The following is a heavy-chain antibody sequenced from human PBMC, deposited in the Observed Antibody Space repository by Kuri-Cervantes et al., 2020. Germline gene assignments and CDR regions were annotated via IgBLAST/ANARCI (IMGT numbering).Heavy chain of an antibody. Sequence: ASVKVSCKAFGYTFTNYYMHWVRQAPGQGLEWMGIINPSGGSTSYAQKFQGRVTMTRDTSTSTVYMELSSLRSEDTAVYYCARDSQGGAFDIWGQGTMVTVSS. CDR2: INPSGGST. CDR1: GYTFTNYY. D-gene: IGHD1-26*01. J-gene: IGHJ3*02. V-gene: IGHV1-46*01. CDR3: ARDSQGGAFDI.